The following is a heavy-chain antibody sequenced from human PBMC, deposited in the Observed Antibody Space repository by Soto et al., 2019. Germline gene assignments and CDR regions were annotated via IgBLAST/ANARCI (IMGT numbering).Heavy chain of an antibody. CDR1: GGSISSSSYY. Sequence: PSETLSLTCTVSGGSISSSSYYWGWIRQPPGKGLEWIGSIYYSGSTYYNPSLKSRVTISVDTSKNQFSLKLSSVTAADTAAYYCARCLIRLKNIVVVMGPPNNWFDPWGQGTLVTVSS. J-gene: IGHJ5*02. D-gene: IGHD2-21*01. CDR3: ARCLIRLKNIVVVMGPPNNWFDP. CDR2: IYYSGST. V-gene: IGHV4-39*01.